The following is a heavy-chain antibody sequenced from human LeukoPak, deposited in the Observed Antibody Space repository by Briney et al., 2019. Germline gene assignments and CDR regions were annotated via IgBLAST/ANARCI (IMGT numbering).Heavy chain of an antibody. V-gene: IGHV4-30-2*01. D-gene: IGHD6-6*01. CDR2: IYHSGST. Sequence: SQALSLTCTVSGGSISSGGYYWSWIRQPPGKGLEWIGYIYHSGSTYYNPSLKSRVTISVDRSKNQFSLELSSVTAADTAVYYCAREIPYSSSSGGTDYWGQGTLVTVSS. CDR3: AREIPYSSSSGGTDY. CDR1: GGSISSGGYY. J-gene: IGHJ4*02.